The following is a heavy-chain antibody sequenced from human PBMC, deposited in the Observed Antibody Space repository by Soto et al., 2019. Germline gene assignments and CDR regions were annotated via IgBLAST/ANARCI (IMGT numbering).Heavy chain of an antibody. D-gene: IGHD5-18*01. V-gene: IGHV4-31*03. CDR1: GDSITSGGYY. CDR2: IYYTGST. J-gene: IGHJ5*02. CDR3: AKSAYSASGGWVDP. Sequence: QVQLQESGPGLVEPSQTLSLTCTVSGDSITSGGYYWSWIRQHPGKGLEWIGFIYYTGSTYYNPSLKSRVTMSVYTSKSQFSLKLISVTAADTAVYYCAKSAYSASGGWVDPWGQGTLVTVSS.